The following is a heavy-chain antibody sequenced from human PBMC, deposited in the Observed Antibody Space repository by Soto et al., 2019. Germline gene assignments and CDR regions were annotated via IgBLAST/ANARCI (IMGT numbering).Heavy chain of an antibody. Sequence: RGESLKISCKCSGYSFTSYWIGWVRQMPGKGLEWMGIIYPGDPDTRYSPSFQGQVTISADKSISTAYLQWSSLKASDTAMYYCARTRVQYTYYYYGMDVWGQGTKVTVSS. V-gene: IGHV5-51*01. J-gene: IGHJ6*02. D-gene: IGHD4-4*01. CDR2: IYPGDPDT. CDR1: GYSFTSYW. CDR3: ARTRVQYTYYYYGMDV.